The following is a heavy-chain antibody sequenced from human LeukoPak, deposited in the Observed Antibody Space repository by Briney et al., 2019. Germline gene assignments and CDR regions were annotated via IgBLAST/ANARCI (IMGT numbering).Heavy chain of an antibody. D-gene: IGHD6-19*01. CDR1: GGSISSSSYY. J-gene: IGHJ6*02. CDR3: ARETYSSGWYGMDV. CDR2: IYYSGST. V-gene: IGHV4-61*01. Sequence: KPSETLSLTCTVSGGSISSSSYYWSWIRQPPGKGLEWIGYIYYSGSTNYNPSLKSRVTISVDTSKNQFSLKLSSVTAADTAVYYCARETYSSGWYGMDVWGQGTTVTVSS.